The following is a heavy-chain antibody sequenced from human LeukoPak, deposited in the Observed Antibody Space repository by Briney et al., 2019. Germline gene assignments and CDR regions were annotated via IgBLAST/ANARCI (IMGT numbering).Heavy chain of an antibody. CDR1: GGTFSCYA. Sequence: SVKVSCKASGGTFSCYAISWVRQAPGQGLEWMRGIIPIFGTANYAQKFQGRVTITTDESTSTAYMELSSRRSEDTAVYYCATDRKIDAFDIWGQGTMVTVSS. V-gene: IGHV1-69*05. J-gene: IGHJ3*02. CDR2: IIPIFGTA. CDR3: ATDRKIDAFDI.